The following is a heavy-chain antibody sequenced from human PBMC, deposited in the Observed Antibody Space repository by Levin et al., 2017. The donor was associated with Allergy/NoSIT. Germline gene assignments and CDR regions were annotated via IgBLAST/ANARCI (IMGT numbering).Heavy chain of an antibody. CDR1: GFSLSVYG. V-gene: IGHV3-30*03. D-gene: IGHD6-13*01. J-gene: IGHJ5*02. Sequence: PGGSLRLSCTASGFSLSVYGMHWVRQAPGKGLEWLAMISNDGFKIHYAESVRGRFTISRDISKNTLFLQMSSVRAEDAAVYYCARDKSSGYTSRWGFDPWGQGTLVTVSS. CDR2: ISNDGFKI. CDR3: ARDKSSGYTSRWGFDP.